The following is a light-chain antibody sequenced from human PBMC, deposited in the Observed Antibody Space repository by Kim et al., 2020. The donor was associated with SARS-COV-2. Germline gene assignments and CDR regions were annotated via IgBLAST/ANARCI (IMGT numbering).Light chain of an antibody. Sequence: QSALTQPASVSGSPGQSITISCTGTSSDGGGYNSVSWYQQHPGKAPKVMIYDVSKRPSGVSNRFSGSKSGNTASLTISGLQAEDEVDYYCSSYTRSNTWVFGGGTKLTVL. CDR3: SSYTRSNTWV. CDR2: DVS. CDR1: SSDGGGYNS. V-gene: IGLV2-14*01. J-gene: IGLJ3*02.